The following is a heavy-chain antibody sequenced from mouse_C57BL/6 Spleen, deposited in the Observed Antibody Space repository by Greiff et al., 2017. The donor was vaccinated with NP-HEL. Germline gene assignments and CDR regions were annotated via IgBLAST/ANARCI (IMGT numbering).Heavy chain of an antibody. Sequence: VQLQQPGAELVKPGASVKLSCKASGYTFTSYWMHWVKQRPGQGLEWIGMIHPNSGSTNYNEKFKSKATLTVDKSSSTAYMQLSSLTSEDSAVYYCARESPIYYYGSSYYAMDYWGQGTSVTVSS. CDR1: GYTFTSYW. V-gene: IGHV1-64*01. J-gene: IGHJ4*01. CDR3: ARESPIYYYGSSYYAMDY. CDR2: IHPNSGST. D-gene: IGHD1-1*01.